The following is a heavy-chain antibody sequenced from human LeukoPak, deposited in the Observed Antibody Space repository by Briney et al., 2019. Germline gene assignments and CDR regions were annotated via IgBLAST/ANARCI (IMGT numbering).Heavy chain of an antibody. CDR1: GLTFSSYG. V-gene: IGHV3-30*02. CDR3: AKDGTYYYDSSGYSNHYYYYYMDV. D-gene: IGHD3-22*01. J-gene: IGHJ6*03. Sequence: GGSLRLSCSASGLTFSSYGMHWVRPAPGKGLEWVEFIRYDGSNKYYADSVEGRFTISRDNSKNTLYLQMNSLRAEDTAVYYCAKDGTYYYDSSGYSNHYYYYYMDVWGKGTTVTMSS. CDR2: IRYDGSNK.